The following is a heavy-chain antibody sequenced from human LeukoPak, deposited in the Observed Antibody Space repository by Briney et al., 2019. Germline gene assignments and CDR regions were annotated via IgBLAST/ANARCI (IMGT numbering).Heavy chain of an antibody. V-gene: IGHV4-59*10. J-gene: IGHJ6*03. CDR3: ARGIPYMDV. CDR2: IYTSGST. Sequence: PSETLSLTCAVYGGSFSGYYWSWIRQPAGKGLEWIGRIYTSGSTNYNPSLKSRVTISVDTSKNQFSLKLSSVTAADTAVYYCARGIPYMDVWGKGTTVTISS. CDR1: GGSFSGYY.